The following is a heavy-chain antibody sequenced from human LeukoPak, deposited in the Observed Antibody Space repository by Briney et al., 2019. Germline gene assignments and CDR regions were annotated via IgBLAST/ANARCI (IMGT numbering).Heavy chain of an antibody. D-gene: IGHD6-13*01. V-gene: IGHV1-46*03. Sequence: ASVKASCKASGYTFTSYYMHWVRQAPGQGLEWMGIINPSGGSTSYAQKFQGRVTMTRDTSTSTVYMELSSLRSEDTAVYYCARELEQQLVLDYWGQGTLVTVSS. J-gene: IGHJ4*02. CDR2: INPSGGST. CDR1: GYTFTSYY. CDR3: ARELEQQLVLDY.